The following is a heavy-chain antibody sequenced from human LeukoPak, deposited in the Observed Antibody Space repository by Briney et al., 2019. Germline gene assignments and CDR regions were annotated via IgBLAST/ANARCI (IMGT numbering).Heavy chain of an antibody. J-gene: IGHJ4*02. V-gene: IGHV5-51*01. CDR3: ARHYYASGSYYNDY. Sequence: LGESLKISCKGSGYSFSSYWIGWVRQMPGKGLEWMGIIYPGDSDTRYSPSLQGQVTISADKSISTAYLQWSSLKASDTAMYYCARHYYASGSYYNDYWGQGTLVTVSS. CDR1: GYSFSSYW. CDR2: IYPGDSDT. D-gene: IGHD3-10*01.